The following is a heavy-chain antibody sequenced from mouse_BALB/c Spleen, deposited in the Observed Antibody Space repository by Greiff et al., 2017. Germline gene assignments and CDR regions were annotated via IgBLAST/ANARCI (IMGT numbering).Heavy chain of an antibody. J-gene: IGHJ2*01. CDR1: GYTFTDYA. V-gene: IGHV1S137*01. CDR2: ISTYNGGT. Sequence: VQLQQSGAELVRPGVSVKISCKGSGYTFTDYAMHWVKQSHAKSLEWIGVISTYNGGTSYNQKFKGKATLTVDKSSSTAFMHLNSLTSEDSAVYYCARRGYYRYFDYWGQGTTLTVSS. CDR3: ARRGYYRYFDY. D-gene: IGHD2-14*01.